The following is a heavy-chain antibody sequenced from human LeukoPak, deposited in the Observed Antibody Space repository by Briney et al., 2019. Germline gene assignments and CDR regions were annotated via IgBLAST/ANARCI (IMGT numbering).Heavy chain of an antibody. Sequence: GASVKVSCKASGYTFTSYDISWVRQAPGQGLEWMGWISAYNGNTNYAQKLQGRVTMTTDTSTSTAYMELRSLRSDDTAVYYCAIYRIAVAVEYYFDYWGQGTLVTVSS. D-gene: IGHD6-19*01. CDR2: ISAYNGNT. CDR1: GYTFTSYD. J-gene: IGHJ4*02. CDR3: AIYRIAVAVEYYFDY. V-gene: IGHV1-18*01.